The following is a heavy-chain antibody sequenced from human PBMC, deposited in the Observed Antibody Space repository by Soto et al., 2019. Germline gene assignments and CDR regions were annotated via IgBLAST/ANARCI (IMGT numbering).Heavy chain of an antibody. D-gene: IGHD3-10*01. V-gene: IGHV4-30-4*01. CDR3: ARLDYGSGSYYQSGFDI. J-gene: IGHJ3*02. CDR1: GGSISSGDYY. CDR2: IYYSGST. Sequence: QVQLQESGPGLVKPSQTLSLTCTVSGGSISSGDYYWSWIRQPPGKGLEWIGYIYYSGSTYYNPSLKSRVTISVDTSKNQFSLKLSSVTAADTAVYYCARLDYGSGSYYQSGFDIWGQGTMVTVSS.